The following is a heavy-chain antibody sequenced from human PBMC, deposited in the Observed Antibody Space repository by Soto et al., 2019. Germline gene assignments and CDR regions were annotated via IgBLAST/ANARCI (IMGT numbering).Heavy chain of an antibody. J-gene: IGHJ5*02. CDR2: IIPIFGTP. Sequence: SVKVSCKASGGTFSTYTFSWVRQAPGQGLEWMGRIIPIFGTPYYAQKFQGRVTITADKSTSTVYMELSSLGSDDTAVYFCARGVECSGYCLDKPTWFGPWGQGTLVTVSS. D-gene: IGHD2-15*01. CDR3: ARGVECSGYCLDKPTWFGP. CDR1: GGTFSTYT. V-gene: IGHV1-69*06.